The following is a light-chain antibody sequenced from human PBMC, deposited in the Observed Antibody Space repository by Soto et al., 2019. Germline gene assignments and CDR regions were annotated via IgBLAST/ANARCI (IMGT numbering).Light chain of an antibody. J-gene: IGLJ2*01. Sequence: QSVLTQPPSASGSPGQSVTISCTGTCSDVGAYSYVSWYQQHPGKAPKLMIYEVSKRPSGVPDRFSGSKSGNTASLTVSGLQAEDEADYYCSSYAGSNNFVVFGGGTKLTV. CDR1: CSDVGAYSY. V-gene: IGLV2-8*01. CDR3: SSYAGSNNFVV. CDR2: EVS.